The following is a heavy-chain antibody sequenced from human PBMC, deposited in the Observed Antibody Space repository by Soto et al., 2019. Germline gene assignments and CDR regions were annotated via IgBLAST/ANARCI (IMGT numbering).Heavy chain of an antibody. CDR2: IYYSGST. CDR1: SGSISSSSYF. CDR3: ARHPSDFWFEP. V-gene: IGHV4-39*01. Sequence: PSDTLSLTCTVSSGSISSSSYFWVLIRQPPGKGLEWIGSIYYSGSTYYNPSLKSRVTVSVDTSKNQFSLKLSSVTAADTAVYYCARHPSDFWFEPWGQGTLVTVSS. J-gene: IGHJ5*02. D-gene: IGHD2-21*02.